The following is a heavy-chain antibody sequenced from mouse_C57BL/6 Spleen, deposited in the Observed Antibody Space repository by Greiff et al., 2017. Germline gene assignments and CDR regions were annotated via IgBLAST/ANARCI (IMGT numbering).Heavy chain of an antibody. Sequence: LQQSGPGLVQPSQSLSITCTVSGFSLTSYGVHWVRQPPGKGLEWLGVIWSGGSTDYNAAFISRLSISKDNSKSQVFFKMNSLQADDTAIYYCAKNTVVATYDAMDYWGQGTSVTVSS. CDR3: AKNTVVATYDAMDY. CDR1: GFSLTSYG. CDR2: IWSGGST. V-gene: IGHV2-4*01. J-gene: IGHJ4*01. D-gene: IGHD1-1*01.